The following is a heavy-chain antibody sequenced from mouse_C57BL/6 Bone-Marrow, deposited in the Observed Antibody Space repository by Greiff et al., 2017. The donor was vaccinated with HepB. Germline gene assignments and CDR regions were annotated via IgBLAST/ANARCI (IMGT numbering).Heavy chain of an antibody. V-gene: IGHV6-6*01. CDR1: GFTFSDAW. J-gene: IGHJ2*01. D-gene: IGHD2-3*01. Sequence: EVQVVESGGGLVQPGGSMKLSCAASGFTFSDAWMDWVRQSPEKGLEWVAEIRNKANNHATYYAESVKGRFTISRDDSKSSVYLQMNSLRAEDTGVYYCTGIDGYSYYFDYWGQGTTLTVSS. CDR2: IRNKANNHAT. CDR3: TGIDGYSYYFDY.